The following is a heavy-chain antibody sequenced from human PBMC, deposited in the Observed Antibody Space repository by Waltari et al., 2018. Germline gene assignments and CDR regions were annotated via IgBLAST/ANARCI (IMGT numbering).Heavy chain of an antibody. CDR2: IYHSGST. CDR1: GYSISSGYY. D-gene: IGHD6-19*01. CDR3: ARHKPAVAGTDLDY. V-gene: IGHV4-38-2*01. J-gene: IGHJ4*02. Sequence: QVQLQESGPGLVKPSETLSLTCAVSGYSISSGYYWGWIRQPPGKGLEWIGSIYHSGSTYYNPSPKSRVPISVDTSKNQFSLKLSSVTAADTAVYYCARHKPAVAGTDLDYWGQGTLVTVSS.